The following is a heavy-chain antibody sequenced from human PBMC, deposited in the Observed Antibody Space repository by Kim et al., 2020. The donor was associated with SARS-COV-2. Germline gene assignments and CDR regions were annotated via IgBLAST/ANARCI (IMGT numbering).Heavy chain of an antibody. Sequence: GGSLRLSCEGSGFTFSRFAISWVRQAPGREPEWVASVNNGGNPYYSDPVTDRFSVARDNGKNTLYRQIDSLRAEDTALYYCAKVHESFGWPTLAYWGKGILITVSS. V-gene: IGHV3-23*01. J-gene: IGHJ4*02. CDR1: GFTFSRFA. CDR2: VNNGGNP. CDR3: AKVHESFGWPTLAY. D-gene: IGHD3-16*01.